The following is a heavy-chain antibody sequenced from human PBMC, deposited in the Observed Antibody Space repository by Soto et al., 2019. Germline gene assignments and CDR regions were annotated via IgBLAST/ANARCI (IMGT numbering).Heavy chain of an antibody. CDR1: GGSFSGYY. CDR2: INHSGST. D-gene: IGHD3-3*01. J-gene: IGHJ6*04. V-gene: IGHV4-34*01. Sequence: KPSETLSLTCAVYGGSFSGYYWSWIRQPPGKGLEWIGEINHSGSTNYNPSLKSRVTISVDTSKNQFSLKLSSVTAAGTAVYYCERDYYDSAYGMDVWGKGTPVPVS. CDR3: ERDYYDSAYGMDV.